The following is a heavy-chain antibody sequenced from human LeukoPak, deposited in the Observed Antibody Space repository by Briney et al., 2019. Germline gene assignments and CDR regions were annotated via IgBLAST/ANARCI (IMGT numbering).Heavy chain of an antibody. Sequence: ASVKVSCKASGYTFTSYDINWVRQATGQGLEWMGWINPNSGGTNYAQKFQGRVTMTRDTSISTAYMELSRLRSDDTAVYYCAREAEYSSSSPDFDYWGQGTLVTVSS. V-gene: IGHV1-2*02. CDR2: INPNSGGT. D-gene: IGHD6-6*01. CDR1: GYTFTSYD. CDR3: AREAEYSSSSPDFDY. J-gene: IGHJ4*02.